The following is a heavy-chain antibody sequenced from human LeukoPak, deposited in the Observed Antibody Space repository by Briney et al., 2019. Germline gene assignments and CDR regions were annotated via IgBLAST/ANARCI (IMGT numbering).Heavy chain of an antibody. V-gene: IGHV6-1*01. CDR3: ARGWGWAFDY. D-gene: IGHD6-19*01. CDR2: TYYRSKWHN. Sequence: SQTLSLTCAISGDSVSSNSASWDWIRQSPSRGLEWLGRTYYRSKWHNDYAVSVKSRIIINPDTSKNQISLQLNSVTPEDTAVYYCARGWGWAFDYWGQGTLVTVSS. J-gene: IGHJ4*02. CDR1: GDSVSSNSAS.